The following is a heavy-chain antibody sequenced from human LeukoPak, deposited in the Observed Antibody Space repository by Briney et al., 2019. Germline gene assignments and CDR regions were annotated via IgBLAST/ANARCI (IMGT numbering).Heavy chain of an antibody. CDR2: MNPNSGGT. CDR3: ARKQYPYYSDSRGPFDS. J-gene: IGHJ5*01. CDR1: GGTFSSYA. V-gene: IGHV1-2*02. Sequence: ASVKVSCKASGGTFSSYAISWVRQAPGQGLEWMGWMNPNSGGTNYAQNFQGRVTMTRDTSISTAYMELRTLRSDDTAVYYCARKQYPYYSDSRGPFDSWGQGTLVTVSS. D-gene: IGHD3-22*01.